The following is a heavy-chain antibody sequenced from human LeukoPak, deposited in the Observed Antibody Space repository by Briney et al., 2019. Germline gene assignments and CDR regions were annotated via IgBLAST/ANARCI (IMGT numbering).Heavy chain of an antibody. Sequence: ASVKVSCKASGYTFTGYYMHWVRQAPGQGLEWMGRINLNSGGTNYAQKFQGRVTMTRDTSISTAYMELSRLRSNDTAVYYCARWVPTLFVDYWGQGTLVTVSS. CDR3: ARWVPTLFVDY. CDR1: GYTFTGYY. V-gene: IGHV1-2*06. CDR2: INLNSGGT. J-gene: IGHJ4*02. D-gene: IGHD3-10*02.